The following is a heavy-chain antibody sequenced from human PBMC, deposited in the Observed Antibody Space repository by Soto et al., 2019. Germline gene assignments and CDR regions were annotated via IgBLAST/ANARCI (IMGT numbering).Heavy chain of an antibody. CDR1: GYTFTSYG. D-gene: IGHD3-10*01. Sequence: ASVKVSCKASGYTFTSYGISWVRQAPGQGLEWMGWIIAYNGNTNYAQKLQGRVTITADKSTSTAYMELSSLRSEDTAVYYCASGYYYGSGSYSDAFDIWGQGTMVTVSS. J-gene: IGHJ3*02. CDR2: IIAYNGNT. V-gene: IGHV1-18*01. CDR3: ASGYYYGSGSYSDAFDI.